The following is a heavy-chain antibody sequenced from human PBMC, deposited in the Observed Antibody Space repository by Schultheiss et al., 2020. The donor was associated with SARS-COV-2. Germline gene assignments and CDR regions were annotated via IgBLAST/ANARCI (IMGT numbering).Heavy chain of an antibody. CDR1: GGTFSSYA. CDR2: INPNSGGT. Sequence: ASVKVSCKASGGTFSSYAISWVRQAPGQGLEWMGWINPNSGGTNYAQKFQGWVTMTRDTSISTAYMELSRLRSDDTAVYYCARDRKGGDSSGWYYYYYGMDVWGQGTTVTVSS. J-gene: IGHJ6*02. CDR3: ARDRKGGDSSGWYYYYYGMDV. D-gene: IGHD6-19*01. V-gene: IGHV1-2*04.